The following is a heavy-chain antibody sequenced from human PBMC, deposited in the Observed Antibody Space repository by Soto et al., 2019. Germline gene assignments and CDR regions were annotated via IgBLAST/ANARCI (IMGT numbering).Heavy chain of an antibody. D-gene: IGHD2-21*02. CDR2: IYYSGST. CDR3: ARQRTSVVTQAYFDV. J-gene: IGHJ4*02. Sequence: SETLSLTCTVTGDSISSRSYYWGWIRQPPGKGLEWIGSIYYSGSTYNNPSLRSRVSMSIDTSKDQFSLKLKSVTAADTALYFCARQRTSVVTQAYFDVWGPVSLVTVSS. CDR1: GDSISSRSYY. V-gene: IGHV4-39*01.